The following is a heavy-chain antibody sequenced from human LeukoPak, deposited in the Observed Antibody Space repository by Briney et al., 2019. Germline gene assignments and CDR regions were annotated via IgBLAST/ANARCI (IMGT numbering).Heavy chain of an antibody. Sequence: GGSLRLSCEASGFTFSSYAMSWVHQAPGEGLEWVSVISGSGDSAFYADSVKGQFTISRDNSKNTLYLQINSLRAEDTAVYYCAKDRYCSATRCYGDFDYWGQGTLVTVSS. D-gene: IGHD2-2*01. CDR3: AKDRYCSATRCYGDFDY. V-gene: IGHV3-23*01. CDR2: ISGSGDSA. CDR1: GFTFSSYA. J-gene: IGHJ4*02.